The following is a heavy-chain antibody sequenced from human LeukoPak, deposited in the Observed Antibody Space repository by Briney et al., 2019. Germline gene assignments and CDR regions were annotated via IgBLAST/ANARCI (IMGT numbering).Heavy chain of an antibody. V-gene: IGHV1-18*01. D-gene: IGHD6-13*01. CDR3: ARTSSTWYGGVGDY. CDR1: GYTFTSYG. CDR2: ISAYNGNT. Sequence: VASVKASCKASGYTFTSYGISWVRQAPGQGLEWMGWISAYNGNTKNAQKFQGRVTMTTDTSTSTAYMELRSLRSDDTAVYYCARTSSTWYGGVGDYWGQGTLVTVSS. J-gene: IGHJ4*02.